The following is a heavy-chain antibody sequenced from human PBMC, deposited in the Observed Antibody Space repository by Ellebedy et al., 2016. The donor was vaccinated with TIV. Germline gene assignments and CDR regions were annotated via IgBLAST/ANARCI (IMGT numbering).Heavy chain of an antibody. CDR2: ISSSSTYI. CDR3: ARDGEDTVTTKGVGY. V-gene: IGHV3-21*01. CDR1: GFTFSNYN. J-gene: IGHJ4*02. D-gene: IGHD4-17*01. Sequence: GGSLRLSCAASGFTFSNYNMNWVRQAPGKGLEWVSSISSSSTYIYYADSVRGRFTISRDNAKNALYLQMNSLRAEDTAVYYCARDGEDTVTTKGVGYWGQGTLVTVSS.